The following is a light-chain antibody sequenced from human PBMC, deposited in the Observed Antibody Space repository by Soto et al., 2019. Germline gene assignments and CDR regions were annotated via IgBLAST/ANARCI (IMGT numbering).Light chain of an antibody. Sequence: QSALTQPASVSGSSGQSITISCTGTSSDVGSYNLVSWHQHHPGKAPKLIIYEGDKRPSGVSNRFSGSKSGNTASLTISGLQAEGEADYYCCSYALGSTLVFGGGTKLTVL. CDR1: SSDVGSYNL. V-gene: IGLV2-23*01. J-gene: IGLJ2*01. CDR3: CSYALGSTLV. CDR2: EGD.